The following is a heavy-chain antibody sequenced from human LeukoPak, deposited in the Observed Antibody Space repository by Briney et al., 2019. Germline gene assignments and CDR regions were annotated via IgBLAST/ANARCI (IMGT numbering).Heavy chain of an antibody. CDR2: IKQDGSEK. J-gene: IGHJ6*03. CDR1: GFTFSNYW. V-gene: IGHV3-7*01. CDR3: ARDRHGYSYGFHRGYSDNNYMDV. D-gene: IGHD5-18*01. Sequence: GGSLRLSCEASGFTFSNYWMSWVRQAPGKGLEWVANIKQDGSEKYYVDSVKGRFTTSRDNAKNSLYLQMNSLRAEDTAVYYCARDRHGYSYGFHRGYSDNNYMDVWGKGTTVTISS.